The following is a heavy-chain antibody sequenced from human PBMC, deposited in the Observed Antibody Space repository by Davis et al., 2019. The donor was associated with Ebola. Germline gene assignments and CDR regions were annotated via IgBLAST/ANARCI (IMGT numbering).Heavy chain of an antibody. V-gene: IGHV3-74*01. J-gene: IGHJ6*03. CDR3: ARVDYYYMDV. Sequence: ESLKISCAASGFTFSSYWMHWVRQAPGKGLVWVSRINSDGSSTSYADSVKGRFTISRDNAKNTLYLQMNSLRAEDTAVYYCARVDYYYMDVWGKGTTVTVSS. CDR2: INSDGSST. CDR1: GFTFSSYW.